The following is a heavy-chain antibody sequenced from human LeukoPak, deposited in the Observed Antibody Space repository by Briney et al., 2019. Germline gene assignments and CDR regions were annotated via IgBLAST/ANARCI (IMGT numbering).Heavy chain of an antibody. CDR1: GAFVSSNSGA. CDR2: AYFRTKWYK. J-gene: IGHJ5*01. D-gene: IGHD2-2*01. CDR3: ARDHCTTSSCRNWFAP. V-gene: IGHV6-1*01. Sequence: SQTLSLTCGVSGAFVSSNSGAWNWIRQTPSRGLEWLGKAYFRTKWYKEYAVSVQSRITIDADTSKNQFILQLKSVTPDDTAVYYCARDHCTTSSCRNWFAPWGQGTLVTVSS.